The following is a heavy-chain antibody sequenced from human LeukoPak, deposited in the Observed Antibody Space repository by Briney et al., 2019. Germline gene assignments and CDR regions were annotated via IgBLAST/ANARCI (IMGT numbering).Heavy chain of an antibody. Sequence: SETLSLTCAVYGGSLSGYNWSWIRQPPGKGLEWIGEINHSGSTNYNPSLKSRVTISVDTSKNQFSLILSSVTAADTAVYYCASTGAYGDYVYDYYYMDVWGKGTTVTVSS. CDR3: ASTGAYGDYVYDYYYMDV. D-gene: IGHD4-17*01. CDR1: GGSLSGYN. CDR2: INHSGST. J-gene: IGHJ6*03. V-gene: IGHV4-34*01.